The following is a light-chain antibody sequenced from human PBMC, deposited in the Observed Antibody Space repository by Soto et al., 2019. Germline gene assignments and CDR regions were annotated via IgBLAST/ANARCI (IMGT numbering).Light chain of an antibody. V-gene: IGKV1-5*01. J-gene: IGKJ3*01. CDR2: DAS. CDR1: QSVSYW. Sequence: DIQMTQSPPTLSASVGDRVTITCRASQSVSYWLAWYQQKPGMAPKLLIHDASSLESGVPSRFRGSGSGKEFTLTISSLQPDDFATYYCQQYGFSFGPGTKVEI. CDR3: QQYGFS.